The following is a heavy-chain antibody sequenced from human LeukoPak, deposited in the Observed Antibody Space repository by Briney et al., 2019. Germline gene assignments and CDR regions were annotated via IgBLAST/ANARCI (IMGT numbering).Heavy chain of an antibody. D-gene: IGHD2-2*01. CDR1: GYTFTNYY. CDR2: INPNSGGT. CDR3: ARFTPRLTREKFDY. V-gene: IGHV1-2*02. Sequence: GASVKVSCKTSGYTFTNYYIHWVRQAPGQGREWMGWINPNSGGTNYAQNLQGRVTMTRDTAISTAYMELRSLRSDDTAVYYCARFTPRLTREKFDYWGQGTLVTVSS. J-gene: IGHJ4*02.